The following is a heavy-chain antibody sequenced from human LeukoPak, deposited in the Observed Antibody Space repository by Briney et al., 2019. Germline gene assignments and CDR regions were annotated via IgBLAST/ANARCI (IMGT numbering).Heavy chain of an antibody. CDR1: GGSFSGYY. V-gene: IGHV4-34*01. Sequence: SETLSLTCAVYGGSFSGYYWSWIRQPPGKGLEWIGSIYYSGSTYYNPSLKSRVTISVDTSKNQFSLKLSSVTAADTAVYYCVGHFGVVMPWGQGTLVTVSS. D-gene: IGHD3-3*01. CDR2: IYYSGST. J-gene: IGHJ5*02. CDR3: VGHFGVVMP.